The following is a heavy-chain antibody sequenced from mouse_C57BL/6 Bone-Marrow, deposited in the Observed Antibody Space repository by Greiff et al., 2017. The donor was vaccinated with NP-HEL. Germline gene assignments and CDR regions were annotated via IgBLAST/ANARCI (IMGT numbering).Heavy chain of an antibody. J-gene: IGHJ3*01. CDR2: ITHSGET. CDR1: GFPITSGYY. Sequence: QVQLKESGPGLVKPSQSLFLTCSITGFPITSGYYWIWIRQSPGKPLEWMGYITHSGETFYNPSLQSPISITRETSKNQFFLQLNSVTTEDTAMYYCAGDRWGQGWFAYWGQGTLVTVSA. V-gene: IGHV12-3*01. CDR3: AGDRWGQGWFAY.